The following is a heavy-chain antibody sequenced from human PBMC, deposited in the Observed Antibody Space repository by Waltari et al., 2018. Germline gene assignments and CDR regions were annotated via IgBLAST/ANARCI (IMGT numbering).Heavy chain of an antibody. CDR2: IIPIYGRP. V-gene: IGHV1-69*12. Sequence: VHLVQSAAALRKRGSPVTVSCKASGGTFRRYSIAWVRPAAGQGLEGLGGIIPIYGRPQYANNFQGRVTLTADASTTTVFLEMSGLRAEDTAIYFCARRDLGFAFDVWGQGTLVIVSS. J-gene: IGHJ3*01. CDR3: ARRDLGFAFDV. CDR1: GGTFRRYS. D-gene: IGHD1-26*01.